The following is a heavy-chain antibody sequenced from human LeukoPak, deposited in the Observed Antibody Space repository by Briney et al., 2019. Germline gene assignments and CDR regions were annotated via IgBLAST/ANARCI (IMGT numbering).Heavy chain of an antibody. J-gene: IGHJ3*02. D-gene: IGHD6-19*01. Sequence: PSETLSLTCAVSGGSISSGGYSWSWIRQPPGKGLEWIGYIYHSGSTYYNPSLKSRVTISVDTSKNQFSLKLSSVTAADTAVYYCARLPGWTQNGDIWGQGTMVTVSS. CDR3: ARLPGWTQNGDI. CDR1: GGSISSGGYS. CDR2: IYHSGST. V-gene: IGHV4-30-2*01.